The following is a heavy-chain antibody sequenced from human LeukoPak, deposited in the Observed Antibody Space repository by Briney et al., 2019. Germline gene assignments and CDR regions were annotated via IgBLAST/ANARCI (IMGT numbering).Heavy chain of an antibody. V-gene: IGHV1-58*01. CDR2: IGVGSGST. CDR3: AAERYSDSCCWFDS. D-gene: IGHD6-13*01. J-gene: IGHJ5*01. Sequence: ASVRVSCKASGFTFSSPAVQWVRQARGQHLEWIGWIGVGSGSTSYAQEFQERVTITRDMSTTTAYLVLSSLRPEDTAVYYCAAERYSDSCCWFDSWGQGTLVTVSS. CDR1: GFTFSSPA.